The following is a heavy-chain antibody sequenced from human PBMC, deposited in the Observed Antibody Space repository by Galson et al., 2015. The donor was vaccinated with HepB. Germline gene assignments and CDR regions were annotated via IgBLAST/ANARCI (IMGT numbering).Heavy chain of an antibody. CDR1: GGTFSSYA. CDR3: ARRIAVAGLYYYYGMDV. Sequence: SVKVSCKASGGTFSSYAISWVRQAPGQGLEWMGGIIPIFGTANYAQKFQGRVTITADESTSTAYMELSSLRSEDTAVYYCARRIAVAGLYYYYGMDVWGQGTTVTVSS. CDR2: IIPIFGTA. V-gene: IGHV1-69*13. D-gene: IGHD6-19*01. J-gene: IGHJ6*02.